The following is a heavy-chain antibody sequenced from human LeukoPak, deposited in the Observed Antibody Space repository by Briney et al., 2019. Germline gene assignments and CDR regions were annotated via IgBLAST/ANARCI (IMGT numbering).Heavy chain of an antibody. Sequence: GGSLRLSCAASGIAFSDSYMSWIRQAPGRGLEWVSYIGPSGSLTYYADSVKDRFTISRDNAKNPLFLQMNSLRAEDTAVYYCARGHFELAYWGQGILVTVSS. CDR1: GIAFSDSY. J-gene: IGHJ4*02. CDR3: ARGHFELAY. V-gene: IGHV3-11*01. CDR2: IGPSGSLT. D-gene: IGHD3-3*02.